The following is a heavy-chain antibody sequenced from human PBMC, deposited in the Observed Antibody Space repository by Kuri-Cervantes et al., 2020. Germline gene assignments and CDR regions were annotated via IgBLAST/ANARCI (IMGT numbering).Heavy chain of an antibody. V-gene: IGHV3-13*01. CDR3: ARDPPYSRSWYSVRYYYYGMVV. CDR1: GFTFSSYD. J-gene: IGHJ6*02. Sequence: GESLKISCAASGFTFSSYDMHWVRQATGKGLEWVSAIGTAGDTYYPGPVKGRFTISRGNAKNSLFLQMNSLRAADTAVYYCARDPPYSRSWYSVRYYYYGMVVWGQGTTVTVSS. CDR2: IGTAGDT. D-gene: IGHD6-13*01.